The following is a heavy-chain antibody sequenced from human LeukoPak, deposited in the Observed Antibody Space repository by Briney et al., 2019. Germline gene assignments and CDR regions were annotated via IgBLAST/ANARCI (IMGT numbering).Heavy chain of an antibody. V-gene: IGHV4-59*01. CDR1: GGSISSYY. CDR3: ARGVLTRLWLSVHYYYGMDV. Sequence: SETLSLTCTVSGGSISSYYWSWIRQPPGKGLEWIGYIYYSGSTNYNPSLKSRVTISVDTSKNQFSLKLSSVTAADTAVYYCARGVLTRLWLSVHYYYGMDVWGQGTTVTVSS. CDR2: IYYSGST. J-gene: IGHJ6*02. D-gene: IGHD3-10*01.